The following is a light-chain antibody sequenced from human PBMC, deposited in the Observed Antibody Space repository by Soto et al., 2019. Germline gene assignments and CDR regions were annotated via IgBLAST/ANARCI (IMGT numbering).Light chain of an antibody. Sequence: QSALTQPASVSGSPGQSITISCTGTSRDVGGYNYVSWHQQHTGKAPKVIITEVSNRPSGVSNRFSGSKSGNTASLTISGRQAEDEADYYCSSYISSSTFVVFGGGTKLTVL. CDR2: EVS. CDR1: SRDVGGYNY. CDR3: SSYISSSTFVV. J-gene: IGLJ2*01. V-gene: IGLV2-14*01.